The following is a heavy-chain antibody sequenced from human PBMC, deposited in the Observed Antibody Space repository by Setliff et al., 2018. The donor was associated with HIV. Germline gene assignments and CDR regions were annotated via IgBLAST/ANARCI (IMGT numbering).Heavy chain of an antibody. CDR2: IYHSGST. CDR1: GYSIRSGYY. J-gene: IGHJ3*02. D-gene: IGHD2-2*01. V-gene: IGHV4-38-2*01. Sequence: SETLSLTCAVSGYSIRSGYYWGWIRQPPGKGLEWIGSIYHSGSTYYNPSLKSRVTISVDTSKNQFSLKLSSVTAADTAVYYCARGLIVVVPAAIIRYDAFDIWGQGTMVTVSS. CDR3: ARGLIVVVPAAIIRYDAFDI.